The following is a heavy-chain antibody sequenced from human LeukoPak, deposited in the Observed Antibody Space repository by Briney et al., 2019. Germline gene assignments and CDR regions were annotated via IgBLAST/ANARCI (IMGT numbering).Heavy chain of an antibody. CDR3: VVGGSPGY. J-gene: IGHJ4*02. D-gene: IGHD2-15*01. Sequence: GSMRLSCAASGLAFSAYKMHWVRQAPRKGLVWVSRISTDGYTTDYADFVQGRFTASRDNTKNTWSLETNSLRAEDTAVYYCVVGGSPGYWGQGTLVTVSS. V-gene: IGHV3-74*01. CDR2: ISTDGYTT. CDR1: GLAFSAYK.